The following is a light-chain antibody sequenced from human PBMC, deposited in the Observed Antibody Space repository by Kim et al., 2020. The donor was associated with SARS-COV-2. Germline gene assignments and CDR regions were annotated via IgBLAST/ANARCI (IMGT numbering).Light chain of an antibody. CDR1: SSDVGGYNY. CDR2: EVS. Sequence: QSALTQPPSASGYPGQSVTISCTGTSSDVGGYNYVSWYQQHPGKAPKLMIYEVSKRPSGVPDRFSGSKSGNTASLTVSGLQAEDEADYYCSSYAGSNNPVFGGGTQLTVL. V-gene: IGLV2-8*01. CDR3: SSYAGSNNPV. J-gene: IGLJ3*02.